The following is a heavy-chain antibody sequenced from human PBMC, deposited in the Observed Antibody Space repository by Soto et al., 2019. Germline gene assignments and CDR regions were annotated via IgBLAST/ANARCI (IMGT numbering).Heavy chain of an antibody. CDR3: ARPLVGYYDAFDI. CDR1: GGSISSYY. J-gene: IGHJ3*02. CDR2: IYYSGST. D-gene: IGHD3-22*01. V-gene: IGHV4-59*08. Sequence: PSETLSLTCTVSGGSISSYYWSWIRQPPGKGLEWIGYIYYSGSTNYNPSLKSRVTISVDTSKNQFSLKLSSVTAADTAVYYCARPLVGYYDAFDIWGQGTMVTVSS.